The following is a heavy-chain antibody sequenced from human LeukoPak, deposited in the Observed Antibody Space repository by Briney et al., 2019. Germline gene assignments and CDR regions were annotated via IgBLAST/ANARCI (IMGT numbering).Heavy chain of an antibody. CDR2: IYYSGST. Sequence: KPSETLSLTCTVSGGSISSSSYYWGWIRQPPGKGLEWIGSIYYSGSTHYNPSLKSRVTMSVDTSKSQFSLQLTSVTAADTAVYFCARDGPPGSGSPPNGFDYWGQGTLVTVSS. CDR3: ARDGPPGSGSPPNGFDY. CDR1: GGSISSSSYY. V-gene: IGHV4-39*07. D-gene: IGHD3-10*01. J-gene: IGHJ4*02.